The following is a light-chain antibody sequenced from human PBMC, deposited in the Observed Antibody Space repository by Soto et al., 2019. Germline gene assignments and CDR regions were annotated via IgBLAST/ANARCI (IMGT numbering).Light chain of an antibody. CDR1: SYNIGAGYD. J-gene: IGLJ3*02. CDR2: GNS. V-gene: IGLV1-40*01. CDR3: QSYDSSLSGWV. Sequence: QLVLTQPHSVSGAPGQRVTISCTGSSYNIGAGYDVHWYQQLPGTAPKLLIYGNSNRPSGVPDRFSGSKSGTSASLAITGLQAEDEADYYCQSYDSSLSGWVFGGGTKLTVL.